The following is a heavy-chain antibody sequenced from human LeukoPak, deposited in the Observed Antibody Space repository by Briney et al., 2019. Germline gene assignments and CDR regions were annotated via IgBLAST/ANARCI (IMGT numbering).Heavy chain of an antibody. D-gene: IGHD1-1*01. CDR2: IKSRSEGGAT. V-gene: IGHV3-15*01. CDR1: GFTVSSNY. CDR3: TSGIGTIDF. J-gene: IGHJ4*02. Sequence: GGSLRLSCAVSGFTVSSNYMSWVRQAPGKGLEWVGRIKSRSEGGATDYAAPVTGRLTISRDDSRNTLYLEMNSLKTEDTAVYYCTSGIGTIDFWGQGTLVTVSS.